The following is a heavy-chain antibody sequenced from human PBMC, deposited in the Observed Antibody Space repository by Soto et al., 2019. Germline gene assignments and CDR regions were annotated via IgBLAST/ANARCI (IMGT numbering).Heavy chain of an antibody. D-gene: IGHD6-19*01. Sequence: PSETLSLTCTVSGGSISSYYWSWIRQPPGKGLEWIGYIYYSGSTNYNPSLKSRVTISVDTSKNQFSLKLSSVTAADTAVYYCARDRGVAVAGTYYYYGMDVWGQGTTVTVSS. V-gene: IGHV4-59*01. CDR2: IYYSGST. CDR3: ARDRGVAVAGTYYYYGMDV. J-gene: IGHJ6*02. CDR1: GGSISSYY.